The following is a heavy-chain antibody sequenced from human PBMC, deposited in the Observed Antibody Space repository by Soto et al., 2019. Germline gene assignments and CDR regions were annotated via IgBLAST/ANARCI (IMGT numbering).Heavy chain of an antibody. CDR3: ARENTYYDFWSGSDPLAY. D-gene: IGHD3-3*01. CDR1: GFIFSTYA. Sequence: TGGSLRLSCAASGFIFSTYAMAWVRQAPGKGLEWVSSIGGSGGSTYYADSVKGRFTISRDNSKNTLYLQMNSLRAEDTAVYYCARENTYYDFWSGSDPLAYWGQGTLVTVSS. CDR2: IGGSGGST. V-gene: IGHV3-23*01. J-gene: IGHJ4*02.